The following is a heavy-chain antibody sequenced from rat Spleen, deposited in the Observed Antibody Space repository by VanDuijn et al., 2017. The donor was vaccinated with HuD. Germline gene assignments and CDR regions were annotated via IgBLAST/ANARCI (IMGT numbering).Heavy chain of an antibody. CDR1: GFSLTNFH. CDR2: IWGDGST. J-gene: IGHJ3*01. CDR3: TRTYGGYTSNWFPY. V-gene: IGHV2-1*01. Sequence: QVQVKESGPGLVQPSQTLSLTCTVSGFSLTNFHVHWVRQPPGKGLERMGGIWGDGSTDYNSVLKSRLSISRDTSRSQVFLKMNSLQTDDTAIYFCTRTYGGYTSNWFPYWGQGTLVTVSS. D-gene: IGHD1-11*01.